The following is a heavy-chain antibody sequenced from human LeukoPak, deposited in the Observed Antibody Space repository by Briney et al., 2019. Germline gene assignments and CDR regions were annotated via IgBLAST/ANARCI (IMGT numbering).Heavy chain of an antibody. CDR2: IYHSGST. CDR1: GGSISSGGYS. J-gene: IGHJ5*02. Sequence: PSETLPLTCAVSGGSISSGGYSWSWIRQPPGKGLEWIGYIYHSGSTYYNPSLKSRVTISVDRSKNQFSLKLSSVTAADTAVYYCASRMSAGIYNWFDPWGQGTLVTVSS. V-gene: IGHV4-30-2*01. CDR3: ASRMSAGIYNWFDP. D-gene: IGHD1-14*01.